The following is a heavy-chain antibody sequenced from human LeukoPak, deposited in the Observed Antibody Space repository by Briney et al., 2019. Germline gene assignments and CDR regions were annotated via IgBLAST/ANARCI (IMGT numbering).Heavy chain of an antibody. D-gene: IGHD2-21*02. V-gene: IGHV3-23*01. CDR1: GFTPSSYA. CDR3: AGSSCGGNCYSGFDY. CDR2: ISGSGSST. J-gene: IGHJ4*02. Sequence: GGSLRLSCAASGFTPSSYAMAWVRQAPGKGLQWVSAISGSGSSTYYADSVKGRFTISRDNSKNTLFLQMNSLRAEDTAVYYCAGSSCGGNCYSGFDYWGQGTLVTVSS.